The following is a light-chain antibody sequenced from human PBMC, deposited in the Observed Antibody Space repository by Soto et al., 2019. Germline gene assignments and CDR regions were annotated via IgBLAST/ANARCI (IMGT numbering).Light chain of an antibody. CDR1: QSISNH. V-gene: IGKV1-39*01. CDR2: AAS. J-gene: IGKJ1*01. Sequence: DIQMTQSPSSLSASVEDRVIITCRASQSISNHLNWYQQKPGKAPKLLIFAASSLQSGVPSRFSRSRSGPDFTLTISSLQPEEFATYYCQQSYSSPPTFGQGTKVDIK. CDR3: QQSYSSPPT.